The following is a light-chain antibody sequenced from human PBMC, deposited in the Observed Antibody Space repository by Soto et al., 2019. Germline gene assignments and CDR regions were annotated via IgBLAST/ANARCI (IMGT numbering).Light chain of an antibody. Sequence: EIVMTQSPVTLSVSPGERATLSCRASQSVSSYLAWYQQKPGQAPRLLIYGASTRATGIPARFSGSGSGTEFTLTISSLQPEDFATYYCQKYNSFWTFGQGTKVDIK. CDR3: QKYNSFWT. J-gene: IGKJ1*01. CDR1: QSVSSY. CDR2: GAS. V-gene: IGKV3-15*01.